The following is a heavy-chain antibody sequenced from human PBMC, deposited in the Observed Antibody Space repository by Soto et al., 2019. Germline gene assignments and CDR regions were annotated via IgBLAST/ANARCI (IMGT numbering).Heavy chain of an antibody. CDR2: IYYSGST. CDR1: GGSISSGDYY. V-gene: IGHV4-30-4*01. D-gene: IGHD3-10*01. Sequence: SETLSLTCTVSGGSISSGDYYWSWIRQPPGKGLEWIGYIYYSGSTYYNPSLKSRVTISVDTSKNQFSLKLSSVTAADTAVYYWARMVRGVIITGHFDYWGQGTLVTVSS. J-gene: IGHJ4*02. CDR3: ARMVRGVIITGHFDY.